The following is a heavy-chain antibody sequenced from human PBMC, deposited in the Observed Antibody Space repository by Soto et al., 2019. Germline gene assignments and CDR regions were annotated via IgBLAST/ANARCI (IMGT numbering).Heavy chain of an antibody. CDR2: VIPIFGTA. CDR1: GGTFSSYA. J-gene: IGHJ6*02. Sequence: QVQLVQSGAEVKKPGSSVKVSCKASGGTFSSYAISWVRQAPGQGLEWMGGVIPIFGTANYAQKFQGRVTITADESTSTAYMELSSLRSEDTAVYYCARDAAITMVRGVPDSYYYYCMDVWGQGTTVTVSS. D-gene: IGHD3-10*01. V-gene: IGHV1-69*01. CDR3: ARDAAITMVRGVPDSYYYYCMDV.